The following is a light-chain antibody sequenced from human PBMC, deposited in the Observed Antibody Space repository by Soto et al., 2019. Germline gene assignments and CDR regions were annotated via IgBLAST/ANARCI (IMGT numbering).Light chain of an antibody. V-gene: IGLV1-40*01. Sequence: QSVLTQPPSVSGAPGQRVTISCTGSSSNIGAGYDVRWYQQLPGTAPKLLIYGNSNRPSGVPDRFSGSKSGTSASLAITGLQAEDEADYYFQSYDSSLSGVVFGGGTKLTVL. CDR1: SSNIGAGYD. CDR2: GNS. J-gene: IGLJ2*01. CDR3: QSYDSSLSGVV.